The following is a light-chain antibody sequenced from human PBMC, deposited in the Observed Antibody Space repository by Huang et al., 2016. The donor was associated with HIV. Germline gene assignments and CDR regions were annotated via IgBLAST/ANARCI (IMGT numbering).Light chain of an antibody. CDR3: QQSHTTPWT. J-gene: IGKJ1*01. CDR2: IAA. V-gene: IGKV1-39*01. CDR1: HNINTN. Sequence: DIQMTQSPSSLSASVGDTVIMTCRASHNINTNLNWYQQGQGKAPKLLIFIAAYLASGVPSRFSGSGSGTDFTLTITGLQPEDLATYFCQQSHTTPWTFGQGSRVEIK.